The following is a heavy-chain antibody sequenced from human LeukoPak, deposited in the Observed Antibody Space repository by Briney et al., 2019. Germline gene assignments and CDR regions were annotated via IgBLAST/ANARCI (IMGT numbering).Heavy chain of an antibody. CDR3: ASDSGSYYSYYGMDV. Sequence: GGSLSLSCAAYGFTFSSNYMSWVRQAPGKGLEWVSDIYSGGSTNYTESVKGRVTISRDTSKNPLYLQMNSLSAEDTAVYYCASDSGSYYSYYGMDVWGQGTTVTVSS. D-gene: IGHD1-26*01. V-gene: IGHV3-53*01. J-gene: IGHJ6*02. CDR1: GFTFSSNY. CDR2: IYSGGST.